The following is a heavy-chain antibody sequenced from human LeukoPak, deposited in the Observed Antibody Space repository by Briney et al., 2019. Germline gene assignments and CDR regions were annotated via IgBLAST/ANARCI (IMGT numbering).Heavy chain of an antibody. CDR1: GGSISGGSYY. J-gene: IGHJ3*02. D-gene: IGHD3-10*01. CDR2: IYTSGST. Sequence: SETLSLTCTVSGGSISGGSYYWSWIRQPAGKGLEWIGRIYTSGSTNYNPSLKSRVTISVDTSKNQFSLKLSSVTAADTAVYYCARDMEGDAFDIWGQGTMVTVSS. V-gene: IGHV4-61*02. CDR3: ARDMEGDAFDI.